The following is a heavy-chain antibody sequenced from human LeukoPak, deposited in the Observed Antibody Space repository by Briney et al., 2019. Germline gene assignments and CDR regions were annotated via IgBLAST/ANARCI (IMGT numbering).Heavy chain of an antibody. CDR1: GFTVSNNY. V-gene: IGHV3-53*01. Sequence: PGGSLRLSCAASGFTVSNNYMSWVRQAPGKGLEWVAVIYSGGSTYYADSVKGRFTISRDNAKNTVYLEMNSLRSEDTAVYYCARAIGSSWGKVDYWGQGTLVTVSS. J-gene: IGHJ4*02. CDR3: ARAIGSSWGKVDY. D-gene: IGHD6-13*01. CDR2: IYSGGST.